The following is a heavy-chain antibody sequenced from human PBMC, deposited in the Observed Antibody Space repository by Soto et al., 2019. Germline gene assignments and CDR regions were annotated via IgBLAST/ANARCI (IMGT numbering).Heavy chain of an antibody. J-gene: IGHJ4*02. D-gene: IGHD6-19*01. CDR3: AVAVTGSRSPLAH. CDR2: IIPIYASP. CDR1: GGTFSSIA. Sequence: QVQLVQSGAEVKKPGSSVKVSCKAPGGTFSSIAISWVRQAPGQGLEWMGGIIPIYASPNYAQNFQGRVTVTADKATSTAYLELSRLKFADSAIYYCAVAVTGSRSPLAHWGQGTLVIVSS. V-gene: IGHV1-69*06.